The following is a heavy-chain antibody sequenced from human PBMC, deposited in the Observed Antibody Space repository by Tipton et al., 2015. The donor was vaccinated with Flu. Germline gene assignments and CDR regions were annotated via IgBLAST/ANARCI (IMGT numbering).Heavy chain of an antibody. CDR1: GASVSSGVYY. CDR3: ARGRVRGGL. CDR2: IFTSGST. D-gene: IGHD3-16*01. J-gene: IGHJ4*02. Sequence: TLSLTCTVSGASVSSGVYYWTWIRQPAGKGLQWIGRIFTSGSTNYNPSLKSRVTMSLDTSKNQFSLKLSSVTAADTAVYYCARGRVRGGLWGQGTLVTVSS. V-gene: IGHV4-61*02.